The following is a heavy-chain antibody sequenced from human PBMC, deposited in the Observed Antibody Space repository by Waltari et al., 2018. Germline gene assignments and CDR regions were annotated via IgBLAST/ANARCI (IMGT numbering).Heavy chain of an antibody. Sequence: QVQLVQSGAEVKKPGASVKVSCKASGYTFTSYAMHWVRQAPGQRLEWMGWINAGNGNTKYSQKFQGRVTMTRNTSRSTAYMELSSLRSEDTAVYYCARSLGQLWLRYFDYWDQGTLVTVSS. D-gene: IGHD5-18*01. CDR1: GYTFTSYA. CDR2: INAGNGNT. J-gene: IGHJ4*02. V-gene: IGHV1-3*01. CDR3: ARSLGQLWLRYFDY.